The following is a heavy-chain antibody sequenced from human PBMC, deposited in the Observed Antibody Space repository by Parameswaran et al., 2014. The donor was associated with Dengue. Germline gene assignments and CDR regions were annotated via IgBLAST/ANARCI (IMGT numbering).Heavy chain of an antibody. CDR2: ISSSSSYI. Sequence: WIRQPPGKGLEWVSSISSSSSYIYYADSVKGRFTISRDNAKNSLYLQMNSLRAEDTAVYMCAAAGTSYYYYGMDVWGQGTTVTVSS. V-gene: IGHV3-21*01. D-gene: IGHD6-13*01. J-gene: IGHJ6*02. CDR3: AAAGTSYYYYGMDV.